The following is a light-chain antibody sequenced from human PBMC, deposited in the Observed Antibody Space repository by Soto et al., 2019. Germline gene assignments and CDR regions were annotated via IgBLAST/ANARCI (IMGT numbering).Light chain of an antibody. CDR2: SAF. CDR1: HSVGSSY. V-gene: IGKV3-20*01. J-gene: IGKJ5*01. Sequence: EIVLTQSPGTLSLSPGERATLSCRASHSVGSSYLAWYQQKPGQAPRLLIYSAFSRATGIPDRFSGSGSGTDFSLTISRLTPDDFAVYFCQQYGSCPLTFGHVTRLEIK. CDR3: QQYGSCPLT.